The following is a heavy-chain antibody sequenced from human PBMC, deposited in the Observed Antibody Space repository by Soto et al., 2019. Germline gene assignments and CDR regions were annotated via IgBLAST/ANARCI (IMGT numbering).Heavy chain of an antibody. D-gene: IGHD6-6*01. CDR3: TTETEERYSSSPPPLANYYYYGMDV. CDR1: GFTFSNAW. J-gene: IGHJ6*02. CDR2: IKSKTDGGTT. Sequence: PGGSLRLSCAASGFTFSNAWMNWVRQAPGKGLEWVGRIKSKTDGGTTDYAAPVKGRFTISRDDSKNTLYLQMNSLKTEDTAVYYCTTETEERYSSSPPPLANYYYYGMDVWGQGTTVTVSS. V-gene: IGHV3-15*07.